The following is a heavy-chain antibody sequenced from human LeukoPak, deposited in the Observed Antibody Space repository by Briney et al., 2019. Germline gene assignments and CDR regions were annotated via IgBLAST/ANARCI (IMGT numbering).Heavy chain of an antibody. Sequence: GGSLRLSCAASGFTFSSYAMSRVRQAPGKGLEWVSAISGSGGSTYYADSVKGRFTISRDNSKNTLYLQMNSLRAEDTAVYYCAKPYMVRGVIQRFDPWGQGTLVTVSS. J-gene: IGHJ5*02. V-gene: IGHV3-23*01. D-gene: IGHD3-10*01. CDR3: AKPYMVRGVIQRFDP. CDR2: ISGSGGST. CDR1: GFTFSSYA.